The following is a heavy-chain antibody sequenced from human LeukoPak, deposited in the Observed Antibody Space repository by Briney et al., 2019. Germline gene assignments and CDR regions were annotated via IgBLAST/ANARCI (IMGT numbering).Heavy chain of an antibody. D-gene: IGHD3-22*01. CDR1: GYTFTGYY. CDR2: INPNSGGT. J-gene: IGHJ5*02. V-gene: IGHV1-2*02. Sequence: AAVKVSCKASGYTFTGYYMHWVRQAPGQGLEWMGWINPNSGGTNYAQKFQGRVTMTRDTSISTAYMELSRLRSDDTAVYYCARVQDYYDSSGYQGFDPWGQGTLVTVSS. CDR3: ARVQDYYDSSGYQGFDP.